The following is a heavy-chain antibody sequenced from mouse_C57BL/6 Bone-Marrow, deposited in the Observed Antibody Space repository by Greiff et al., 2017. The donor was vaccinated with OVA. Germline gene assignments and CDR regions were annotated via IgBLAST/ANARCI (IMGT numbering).Heavy chain of an antibody. D-gene: IGHD3-3*01. Sequence: EVMLLQSGGGLVNPGGSLKLSCPASGFTFSDYGLHWVRQHPEKRLEWVAHVSGGSSPIYYADTLKGRCTISRDTAKNPLFLQMTSLKSEDTAMYYCATLDMDYWGQGTSVTVSS. J-gene: IGHJ4*01. CDR3: ATLDMDY. CDR2: VSGGSSPI. V-gene: IGHV5-17*01. CDR1: GFTFSDYG.